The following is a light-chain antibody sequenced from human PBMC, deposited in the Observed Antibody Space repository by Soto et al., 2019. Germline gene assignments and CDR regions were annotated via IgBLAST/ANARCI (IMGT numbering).Light chain of an antibody. J-gene: IGKJ1*01. CDR2: AAS. CDR3: QQSFSPLWT. V-gene: IGKV1-39*01. CDR1: QSISNY. Sequence: DIQMTQSPSSLSASVGDRVTITCRASQSISNYLNWYQQKPGKAPKLLIYAASSMPSGVPSSLSGCGSETGFTLTISSLQPDDSATAYCQQSFSPLWTFGQGTKVEV.